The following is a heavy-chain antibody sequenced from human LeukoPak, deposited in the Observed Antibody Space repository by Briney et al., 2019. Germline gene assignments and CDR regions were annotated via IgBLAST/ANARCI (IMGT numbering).Heavy chain of an antibody. D-gene: IGHD3-3*01. CDR2: ISSSSSTL. Sequence: TGGSLRLSCAASGFTFSRYSMNWVRQAPGKGLEWVSYISSSSSTLYYADSVKGRFTISRDNAKNSLYLQMNSLRAEDTAVYYCARAPWSAYNSPHDYWGQGTLVTVSS. V-gene: IGHV3-48*01. CDR1: GFTFSRYS. J-gene: IGHJ4*02. CDR3: ARAPWSAYNSPHDY.